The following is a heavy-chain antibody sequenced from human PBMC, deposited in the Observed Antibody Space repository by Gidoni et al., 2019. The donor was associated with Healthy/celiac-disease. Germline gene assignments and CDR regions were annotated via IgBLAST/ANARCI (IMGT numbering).Heavy chain of an antibody. Sequence: VQLVESGGGVVQPGSSLRLSCAASGFTFSSYAMHWVRQAPGKGLEWVAVISYDGRNKYYADSVKGRFTISRDNSKNTLYLQMNSLRAEDTAVYYCARETDYYFDYWGQGTLVTVSS. D-gene: IGHD2-21*02. J-gene: IGHJ4*02. CDR1: GFTFSSYA. V-gene: IGHV3-30*04. CDR3: ARETDYYFDY. CDR2: ISYDGRNK.